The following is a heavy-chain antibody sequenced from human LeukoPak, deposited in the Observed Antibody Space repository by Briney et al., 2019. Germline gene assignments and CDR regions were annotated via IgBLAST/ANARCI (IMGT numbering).Heavy chain of an antibody. CDR3: ANAPPVADLLMAFDI. CDR1: GFTFSSYG. D-gene: IGHD6-19*01. V-gene: IGHV3-30*18. J-gene: IGHJ3*02. Sequence: GRSLRLSCAASGFTFSSYGMHWVRQAPGKGLEWVAVISYDGSNKYYADSVKGRFTISRDNSKNTLYLQMNSLRAEDTAVYYCANAPPVADLLMAFDIWGQGTMVTVSS. CDR2: ISYDGSNK.